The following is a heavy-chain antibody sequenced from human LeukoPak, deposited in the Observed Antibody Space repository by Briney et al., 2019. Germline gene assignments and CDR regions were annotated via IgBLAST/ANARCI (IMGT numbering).Heavy chain of an antibody. V-gene: IGHV3-7*01. CDR1: GFTFSSYW. CDR2: IKEDGSEK. Sequence: GGSLRLSCAVSGFTFSSYWMSWVRQAPGKGLEWVANIKEDGSEKYYVDSTKGRFTISRDNAKNSLYLQMNSLRAEGTAVYFGARGRYCSSTSCSYFDYWGQGTLVTVSS. CDR3: ARGRYCSSTSCSYFDY. D-gene: IGHD2-2*01. J-gene: IGHJ4*02.